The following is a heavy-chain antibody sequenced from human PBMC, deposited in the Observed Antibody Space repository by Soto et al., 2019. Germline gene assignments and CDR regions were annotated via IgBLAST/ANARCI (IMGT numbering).Heavy chain of an antibody. V-gene: IGHV3-13*01. Sequence: GGSLRLSCAASGFTFSSYDMHWVRQATGKGLEWVSAIGTAGDTYYPGSVKGRFTISRENAKNSLYLQMNSLRAGDTAVYYCARDGGYYGSGYYYYYGMDVWGQGTTVTVS. J-gene: IGHJ6*02. CDR3: ARDGGYYGSGYYYYYGMDV. D-gene: IGHD3-10*01. CDR2: IGTAGDT. CDR1: GFTFSSYD.